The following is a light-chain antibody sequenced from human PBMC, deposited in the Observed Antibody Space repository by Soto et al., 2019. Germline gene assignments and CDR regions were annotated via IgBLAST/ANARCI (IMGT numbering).Light chain of an antibody. V-gene: IGKV3-11*01. CDR1: QSVSSY. CDR2: DAS. Sequence: TQSPGPLSLSPGERATLSCRASQSVSSYLAWYQQKPGQAPRLLIYDASNRATGIPARFSGSGSGTDFTLTISSLEPEDVAVYYCQQRSNWPWTLGQGTKVDIK. J-gene: IGKJ1*01. CDR3: QQRSNWPWT.